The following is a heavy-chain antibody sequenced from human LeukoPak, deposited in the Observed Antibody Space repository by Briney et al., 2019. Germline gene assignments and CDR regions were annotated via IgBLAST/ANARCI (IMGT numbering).Heavy chain of an antibody. CDR1: GFTFGNYA. CDR3: AKASVAIPQYCNS. V-gene: IGHV3-23*01. D-gene: IGHD2-2*02. Sequence: GGSLRLSGEAFGFTFGNYAMNWVRKAPGKGLEGSSTISGTGSSTYYADSAKGRFTISRDNSKDTLLLQLNSLTAADTAMYFCAKASVAIPQYCNSWGQGTLVTVSS. J-gene: IGHJ5*02. CDR2: ISGTGSST.